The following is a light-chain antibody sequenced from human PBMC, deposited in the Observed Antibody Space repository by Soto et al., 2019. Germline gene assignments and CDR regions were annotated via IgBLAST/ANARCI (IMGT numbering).Light chain of an antibody. Sequence: DIQMTQFPSTLSASVGERVTITCRASQSISSSLAWYQQKPGKAPNLLIYKASSFQSGVPSRFSASGSGTEFTLTTTSLQPDDFATYYCQQGAKYPYTFGQGTKVEIK. V-gene: IGKV1-5*03. CDR2: KAS. CDR3: QQGAKYPYT. CDR1: QSISSS. J-gene: IGKJ2*01.